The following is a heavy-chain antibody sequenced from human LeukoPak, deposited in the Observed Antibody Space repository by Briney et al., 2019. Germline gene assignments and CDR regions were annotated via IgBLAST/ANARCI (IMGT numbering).Heavy chain of an antibody. J-gene: IGHJ4*02. CDR2: IYYSEST. Sequence: SETLSLTCVLYGGSSSNYYWSWIRQPPGKGLEWIGYIYYSESTNYNPSLKSRVTISVDTSKNQFSLKLSSVTAADTAVYYCARGRGSSGTDFDYWGQGTLVTVSS. CDR3: ARGRGSSGTDFDY. D-gene: IGHD1-26*01. V-gene: IGHV4-59*01. CDR1: GGSSSNYY.